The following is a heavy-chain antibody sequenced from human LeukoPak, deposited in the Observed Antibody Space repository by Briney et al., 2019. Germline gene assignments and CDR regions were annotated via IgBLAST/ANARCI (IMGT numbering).Heavy chain of an antibody. D-gene: IGHD2-2*01. Sequence: ASVKVSCKASRGTFSSHVISWVRQAPGQGLEWMGGIIPIFGTTKYAQKIQGRVTITTDESTSTAYMELSSLRSEDSAVYYCVRVVYCTSTSCYQYWYYDLWGRGTLVTVSS. V-gene: IGHV1-69*05. CDR1: RGTFSSHV. CDR3: VRVVYCTSTSCYQYWYYDL. J-gene: IGHJ2*01. CDR2: IIPIFGTT.